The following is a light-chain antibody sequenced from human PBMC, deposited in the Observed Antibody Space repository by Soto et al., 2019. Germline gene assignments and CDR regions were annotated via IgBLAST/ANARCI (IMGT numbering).Light chain of an antibody. CDR1: QGISNS. Sequence: DIQMTQSPSSLSASVGDTVTITCRASQGISNSLAWYQQKPGKVPDILIYAASTLQSGVPSHFIGNGSRTDFTLTISSLQPEDVATYYCQDYHSPPLTIVPGTKVDIK. CDR3: QDYHSPPLT. J-gene: IGKJ3*01. V-gene: IGKV1-27*01. CDR2: AAS.